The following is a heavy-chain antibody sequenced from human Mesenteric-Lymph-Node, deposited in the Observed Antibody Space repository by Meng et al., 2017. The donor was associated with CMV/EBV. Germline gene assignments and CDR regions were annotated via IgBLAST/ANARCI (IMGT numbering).Heavy chain of an antibody. V-gene: IGHV3-69-1*01. Sequence: GESLKISCAASGFTFSNYDMNWVRQAPGKGLEWVSYISSSSTIYYADSVKGRFTIFRDNAKNSLYLQMNSLRAEDTAVYYCARGSGSSWYMDYWGQGTLVTVSS. J-gene: IGHJ4*02. CDR3: ARGSGSSWYMDY. CDR1: GFTFSNYD. CDR2: ISSSSTI. D-gene: IGHD6-13*01.